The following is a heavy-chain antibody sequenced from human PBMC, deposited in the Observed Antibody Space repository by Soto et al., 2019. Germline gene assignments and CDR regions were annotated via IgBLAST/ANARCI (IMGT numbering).Heavy chain of an antibody. CDR2: MNPNSGNT. J-gene: IGHJ4*02. D-gene: IGHD3-3*01. V-gene: IGHV1-8*01. CDR1: GYTFTSYD. CDR3: ARGPTYYDFWSGYYPLSY. Sequence: ASVKVSCKASGYTFTSYDINWVRQATGQGLEWMGWMNPNSGNTGYAQKFQGRVTMTRNTSISTAYMELSSLRSEDTAVYYCARGPTYYDFWSGYYPLSYWGQGTLVTVSS.